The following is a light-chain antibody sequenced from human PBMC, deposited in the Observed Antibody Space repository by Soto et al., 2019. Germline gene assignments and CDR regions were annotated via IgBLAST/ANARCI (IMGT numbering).Light chain of an antibody. V-gene: IGKV3-20*01. Sequence: EIVLTQSPGTLSLSPGERATLSCRASQSVSSTYLAWLQQKAGQAPRLLIHGASSRAIGIPDRFSGSGSGTHFPLPISRLQPEDFAVYYCQHYGSSRWTFGQGTKVQIK. CDR1: QSVSSTY. CDR2: GAS. CDR3: QHYGSSRWT. J-gene: IGKJ1*01.